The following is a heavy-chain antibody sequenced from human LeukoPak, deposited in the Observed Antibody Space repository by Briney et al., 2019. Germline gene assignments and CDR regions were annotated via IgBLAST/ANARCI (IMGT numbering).Heavy chain of an antibody. D-gene: IGHD5-18*01. J-gene: IGHJ4*02. CDR2: IYYSGST. CDR3: ARDPEGYSYGPYFDY. CDR1: GGSISSYY. V-gene: IGHV4-59*12. Sequence: SETLSLTCTVSGGSISSYYWSWIRQPPGKGLEWIGYIYYSGSTNYNPSLKSRVTISVDTSKNQFSLKLSSVTAADTAVYYCARDPEGYSYGPYFDYWGQGTLVTVSS.